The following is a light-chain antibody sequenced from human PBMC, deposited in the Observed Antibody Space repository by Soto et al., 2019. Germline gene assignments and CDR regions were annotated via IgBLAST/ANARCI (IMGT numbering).Light chain of an antibody. Sequence: DIQMTQSPSSLSASVGDRVTLTCRASQSISTYLNWYQQKPGKAPNLLIYAASSLQSGVSSRFSGSGSGTDFTLTISSLQPEDFATYYCQQSYTIPYTFGQGTKLEIK. CDR1: QSISTY. CDR3: QQSYTIPYT. J-gene: IGKJ2*01. CDR2: AAS. V-gene: IGKV1-39*01.